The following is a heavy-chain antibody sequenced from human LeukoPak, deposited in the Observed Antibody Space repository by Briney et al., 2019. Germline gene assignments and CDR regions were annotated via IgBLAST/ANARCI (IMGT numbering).Heavy chain of an antibody. J-gene: IGHJ4*02. Sequence: SQTLSLTCAISGDSVSINSAAWNWIGQSPSRGLEWLGRTYQRSKWYNDYAVSVKSRIPINPDISKNQFSLQLNSVTPEDTAVYYCARSPSPYSSGWYFGYWGQGTLVTVSS. V-gene: IGHV6-1*01. D-gene: IGHD6-19*01. CDR1: GDSVSINSAA. CDR3: ARSPSPYSSGWYFGY. CDR2: TYQRSKWYN.